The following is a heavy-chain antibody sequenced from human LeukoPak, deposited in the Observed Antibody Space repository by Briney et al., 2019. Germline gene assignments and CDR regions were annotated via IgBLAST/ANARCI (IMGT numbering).Heavy chain of an antibody. J-gene: IGHJ4*02. V-gene: IGHV3-23*01. D-gene: IGHD2-8*01. Sequence: GGSLRLSCAASGFTFSSYAVSWVRQAPGKGLEWVSSISGSGGSTYSADSVKGRFTISRDNSKNTLYLQMNSLRAEDTALYYCAKDRSCTSDICHGDFDYWGQGTLVTVSS. CDR3: AKDRSCTSDICHGDFDY. CDR1: GFTFSSYA. CDR2: ISGSGGST.